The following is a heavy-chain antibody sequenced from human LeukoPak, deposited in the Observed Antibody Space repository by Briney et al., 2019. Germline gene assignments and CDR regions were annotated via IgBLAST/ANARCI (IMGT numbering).Heavy chain of an antibody. CDR3: ANSPTYCSSTSCYINY. J-gene: IGHJ4*02. CDR2: ISDDGSNK. CDR1: GFTFSSYG. Sequence: SGRSLRLSCAASGFTFSSYGMHWVRQAPGKGLEWVAVISDDGSNKYYVDSVKGRFTISRDNSKNTLYLQMSSLRAEDTAVYYCANSPTYCSSTSCYINYWGQGTLVTVSS. V-gene: IGHV3-30*18. D-gene: IGHD2-2*02.